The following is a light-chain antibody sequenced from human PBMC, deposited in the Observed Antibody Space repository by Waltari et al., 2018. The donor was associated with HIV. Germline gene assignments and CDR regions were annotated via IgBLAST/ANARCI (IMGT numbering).Light chain of an antibody. CDR3: AAWDDSLSGRV. CDR2: KDN. CDR1: NPNIGTNY. V-gene: IGLV1-47*01. Sequence: QSVLTQAPSASGTPGQRVTIPCSGSNPNIGTNYVYWYQQPPGTAPKLLIYKDNQRPSGAPDRFSGSKSDTSASLAISGLRSEDEADYFCAAWDDSLSGRVFGGGTKLTVL. J-gene: IGLJ3*02.